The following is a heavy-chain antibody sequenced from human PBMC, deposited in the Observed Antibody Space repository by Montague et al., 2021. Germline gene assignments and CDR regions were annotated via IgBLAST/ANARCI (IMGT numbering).Heavy chain of an antibody. CDR1: GGSIGSLDYY. CDR3: ARGAYSDIHFDS. D-gene: IGHD3-22*01. J-gene: IGHJ4*02. CDR2: IYYTGST. Sequence: TLSLTCSVSGGSIGSLDYYWSWIRQPPGKGLERIANIYYTGSTHNNPSLKSRITISLDTSKNLFSLKLRSVTAADTAVYYCARGAYSDIHFDSWGQGTLVTVSS. V-gene: IGHV4-30-4*08.